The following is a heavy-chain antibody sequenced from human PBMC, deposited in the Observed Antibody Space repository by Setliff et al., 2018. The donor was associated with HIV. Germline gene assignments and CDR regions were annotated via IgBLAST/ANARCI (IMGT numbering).Heavy chain of an antibody. CDR2: INHSGST. J-gene: IGHJ5*02. V-gene: IGHV4-34*01. D-gene: IGHD6-19*01. CDR3: ASGAAVAGSPIGNWFDP. CDR1: GGSFSGYY. Sequence: SETLSLTCAVYGGSFSGYYWSWVRQPPGKGLEWIGEINHSGSTNYNASLKSRVTISVDTSKKQFSLKLSSVTAADTAVYYCASGAAVAGSPIGNWFDPWGQGTLVTVSS.